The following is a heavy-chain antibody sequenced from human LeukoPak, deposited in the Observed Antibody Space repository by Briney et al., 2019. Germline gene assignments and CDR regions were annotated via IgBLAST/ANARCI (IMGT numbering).Heavy chain of an antibody. CDR2: INPNSGGT. CDR1: GYTFTGYY. V-gene: IGHV1-2*04. CDR3: ARGSEWELLPDDAFDI. D-gene: IGHD1-26*01. Sequence: ASVKVSCKASGYTFTGYYMHWVRQAPGQGLEWMGWINPNSGGTNYAQKFQGWVTMTRDTSISTAYMELSRLRSDDTAVYYCARGSEWELLPDDAFDIWGQGTMVTVSS. J-gene: IGHJ3*02.